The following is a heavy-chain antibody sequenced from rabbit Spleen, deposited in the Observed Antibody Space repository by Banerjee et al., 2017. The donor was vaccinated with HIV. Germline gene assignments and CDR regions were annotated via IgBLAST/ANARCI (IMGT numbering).Heavy chain of an antibody. CDR3: ARDTGSSFSTYGMDL. CDR2: IYTGASDT. Sequence: QSLVESGGGLVQPEGSLTLTCTASGFSFSTSYYMCWVRQAPGKGLEWIACIYTGASDTYHASWAKGRFTIAKTSSTTVTLQMTSLTAADTATYFCARDTGSSFSTYGMDLWGQGTLVTVS. J-gene: IGHJ6*01. D-gene: IGHD8-1*01. V-gene: IGHV1S40*01. CDR1: GFSFSTSYY.